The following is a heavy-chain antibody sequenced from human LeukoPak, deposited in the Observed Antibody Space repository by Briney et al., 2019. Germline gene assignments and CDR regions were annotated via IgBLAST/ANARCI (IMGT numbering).Heavy chain of an antibody. D-gene: IGHD3-22*01. V-gene: IGHV3-21*01. CDR3: ARDLGQYYDTSDNWFDP. CDR1: GFTFSSYS. J-gene: IGHJ5*02. Sequence: GGSLRLSCAAYGFTFSSYSMNWVRPAPGKGLEWASSISSSSSYIYYADSVKGRFTISRDNAKNTLNLQMNSLRAEDTAVYYCARDLGQYYDTSDNWFDPWGQGTLVTVSS. CDR2: ISSSSSYI.